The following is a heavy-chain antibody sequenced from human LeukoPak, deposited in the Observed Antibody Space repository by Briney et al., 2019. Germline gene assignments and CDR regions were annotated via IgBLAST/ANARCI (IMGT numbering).Heavy chain of an antibody. Sequence: PGGSLRLSCAASGFTVSGNYMSWVRQAPGKGLEWVSYIDGSGSSIYYADSAKGRFTVSRDNAENSLYLQMNSLRGEDTAVYYCVRAYSRGYSDDFDYWGQGTLVTVSS. CDR2: IDGSGSSI. V-gene: IGHV3-11*01. J-gene: IGHJ4*02. CDR3: VRAYSRGYSDDFDY. CDR1: GFTVSGNY. D-gene: IGHD3-22*01.